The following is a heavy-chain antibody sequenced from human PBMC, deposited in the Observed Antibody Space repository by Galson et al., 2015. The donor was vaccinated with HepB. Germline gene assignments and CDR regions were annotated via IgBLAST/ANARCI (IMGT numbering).Heavy chain of an antibody. CDR1: GYTFTSYY. Sequence: SVKVSCKASGYTFTSYYMHWVRQAPGQGLEWMGIINPSGGSTSYAQKFQGRVTMTRDTSTSTVYMELSSLRSEDTAVYYCARGGTDLMVRGVRVIASPFDYWGQGTLVTVSS. D-gene: IGHD3-10*01. J-gene: IGHJ4*02. CDR2: INPSGGST. V-gene: IGHV1-46*01. CDR3: ARGGTDLMVRGVRVIASPFDY.